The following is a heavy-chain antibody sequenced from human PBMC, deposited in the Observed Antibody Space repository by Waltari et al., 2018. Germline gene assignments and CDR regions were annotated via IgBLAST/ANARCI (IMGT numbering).Heavy chain of an antibody. Sequence: EVQLVESGGGLVQPGGSLGLSCAAPGLTLSSYWMSWVRQAPGKGLEWVANIKKDGSEEYYVDSVRGRFTISRDNAKNSLYLQMNSLRPEDTAVYYCAKDQWFAFDIWGQGTMVTVSS. V-gene: IGHV3-7*01. D-gene: IGHD3-22*01. J-gene: IGHJ3*02. CDR3: AKDQWFAFDI. CDR2: IKKDGSEE. CDR1: GLTLSSYW.